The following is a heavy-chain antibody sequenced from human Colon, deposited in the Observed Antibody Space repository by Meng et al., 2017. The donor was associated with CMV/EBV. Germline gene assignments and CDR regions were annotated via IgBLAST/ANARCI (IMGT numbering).Heavy chain of an antibody. CDR3: ARVVVIPADYYTMDV. J-gene: IGHJ6*02. CDR1: GGTFSSYA. V-gene: IGHV1-18*01. Sequence: ASVKVSCKASGGTFSSYAISWVRQAPGQGLEWMGLISPYNGNTKYAQRLQDRVTMTTDTSTRTAYMELRSLRSDDTAVYYCARVVVIPADYYTMDVWGQGTTVTVSS. D-gene: IGHD2-2*01. CDR2: ISPYNGNT.